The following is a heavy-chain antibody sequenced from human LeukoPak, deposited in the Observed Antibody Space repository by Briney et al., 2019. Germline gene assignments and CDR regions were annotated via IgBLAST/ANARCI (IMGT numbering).Heavy chain of an antibody. J-gene: IGHJ6*04. Sequence: SETLSLTCTVSGGSISSGGYYWGWIRQHPGKGLEWIGYIYYSGSTYYNPSLKSRVTISVDTSKNQFSLKLSSVTAADTAVYYCARESHYDILTGYYWVAGMDVWGKGTTVTVSS. V-gene: IGHV4-31*03. CDR1: GGSISSGGYY. CDR3: ARESHYDILTGYYWVAGMDV. D-gene: IGHD3-9*01. CDR2: IYYSGST.